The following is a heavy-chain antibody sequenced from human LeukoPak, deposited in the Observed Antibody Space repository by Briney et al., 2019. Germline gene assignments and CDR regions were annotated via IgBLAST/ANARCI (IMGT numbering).Heavy chain of an antibody. Sequence: PGGSLRLSCAASGFTFSSYGMHWVRQAPGKGLEWVAVIWYDGSNKYYADSVKGRFTISRDNSKNTLYLQMNSLRAEDTAVYYCAKFPLYYYYYYGMDVWGQGTTVTVSS. J-gene: IGHJ6*02. CDR2: IWYDGSNK. V-gene: IGHV3-30*02. CDR3: AKFPLYYYYYYGMDV. CDR1: GFTFSSYG.